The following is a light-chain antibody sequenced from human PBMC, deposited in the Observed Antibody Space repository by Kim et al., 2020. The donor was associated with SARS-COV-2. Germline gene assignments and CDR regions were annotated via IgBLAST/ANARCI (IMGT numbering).Light chain of an antibody. J-gene: IGKJ2*01. Sequence: SASVGDRVTLTCRASQSIYTSLVWYQHKPGKAPNLLIYKASSLESGVPSRFSGSGSGTEFTLTISSLQPDDCGTYYCQQYYSYPVTFGQGTKLEI. CDR1: QSIYTS. V-gene: IGKV1-5*03. CDR2: KAS. CDR3: QQYYSYPVT.